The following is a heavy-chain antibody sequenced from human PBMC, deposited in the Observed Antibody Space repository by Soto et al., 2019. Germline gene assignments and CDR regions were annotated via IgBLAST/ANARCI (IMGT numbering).Heavy chain of an antibody. V-gene: IGHV3-7*01. CDR2: INQDGGNR. CDR3: ARSNS. Sequence: GWSLRLSCAASGFPFSADWMSWVRQAPGKGLEWVANINQDGGNRYYVDSVRGRFTISRDNAKNSLYLQMNSLRAEDTAVYYCARSNSWGHGTLATVSS. J-gene: IGHJ5*01. CDR1: GFPFSADW.